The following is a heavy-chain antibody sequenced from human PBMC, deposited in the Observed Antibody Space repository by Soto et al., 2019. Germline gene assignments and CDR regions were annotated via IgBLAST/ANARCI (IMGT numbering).Heavy chain of an antibody. V-gene: IGHV1-69*01. D-gene: IGHD2-15*01. CDR2: IIPIFGTA. CDR3: ARNIVVVVAATYEGMDV. Sequence: QVQLVQSGAEVKKPGSSVKVSCKASGGTFSSYAISWVRQAPGQGLEWMGGIIPIFGTANYAQKFQGRVTITADESTSTAYMELSSLRSEDTAVYYCARNIVVVVAATYEGMDVWGQGTTVTVSS. J-gene: IGHJ6*02. CDR1: GGTFSSYA.